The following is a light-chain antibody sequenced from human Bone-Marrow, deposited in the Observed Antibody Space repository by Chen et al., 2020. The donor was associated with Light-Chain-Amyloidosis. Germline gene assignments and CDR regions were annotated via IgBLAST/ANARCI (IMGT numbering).Light chain of an antibody. J-gene: IGKJ2*01. CDR2: AAY. Sequence: DIQMTQSPSSLSASVGDRVTITCRASQSISTYLNWYQQKPGKAPKLLIYAAYSLQSGVSSRFSGSGSGTESTLTISSLQPEDFATYYCQQSYSTPYTFGQGTKLEIK. V-gene: IGKV1-39*01. CDR1: QSISTY. CDR3: QQSYSTPYT.